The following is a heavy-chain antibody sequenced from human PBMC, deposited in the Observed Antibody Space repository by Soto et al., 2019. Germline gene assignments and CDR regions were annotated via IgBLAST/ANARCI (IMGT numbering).Heavy chain of an antibody. CDR1: GFPFSNYA. Sequence: EVQILESGGGLVQPGGSLRLSCAASGFPFSNYAMTWVRQAPGKGLEWVSAISANTDYAYYADSVKDRFTISRDNSKNTLYLQMDSLRAEDTAVYYCAKVPSQYIWGSYLRYYDYWGQGTRVTVSS. CDR3: AKVPSQYIWGSYLRYYDY. J-gene: IGHJ4*02. CDR2: ISANTDYA. D-gene: IGHD3-16*02. V-gene: IGHV3-23*01.